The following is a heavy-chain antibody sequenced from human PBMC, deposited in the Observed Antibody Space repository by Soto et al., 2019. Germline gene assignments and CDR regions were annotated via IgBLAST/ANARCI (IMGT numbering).Heavy chain of an antibody. CDR3: AKGSSGNYGGRLDF. V-gene: IGHV3-23*01. D-gene: IGHD1-26*01. Sequence: GGSLRLSCAASGFTFSSYAMTWVRQAPGKGLEWVSAISTGGDNTYYPDSVRGRFTISRDNSKNTLYLQMNSLRAEDTAVYYCAKGSSGNYGGRLDFWGQGTLVTVSS. J-gene: IGHJ4*02. CDR1: GFTFSSYA. CDR2: ISTGGDNT.